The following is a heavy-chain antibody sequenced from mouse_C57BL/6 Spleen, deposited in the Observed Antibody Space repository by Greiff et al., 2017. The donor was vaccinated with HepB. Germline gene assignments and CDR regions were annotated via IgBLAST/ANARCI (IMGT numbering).Heavy chain of an antibody. CDR3: AREGDKLRRDYYAMDY. V-gene: IGHV1-82*01. CDR2: IYPGDGDT. J-gene: IGHJ4*01. D-gene: IGHD2-4*01. CDR1: GYAFSSSW. Sequence: QVQLKQSGPELVKPGASVKISCKASGYAFSSSWMNWVKQRPGKGLEWIGRIYPGDGDTNYNGKFKGKATLTADKSSSTAYMQLSSLTSEDSAVYFCAREGDKLRRDYYAMDYWGQGTSVTVSS.